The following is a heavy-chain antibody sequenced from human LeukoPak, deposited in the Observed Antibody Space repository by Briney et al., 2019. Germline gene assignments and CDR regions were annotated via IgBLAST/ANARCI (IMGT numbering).Heavy chain of an antibody. CDR1: GYTFTSYD. J-gene: IGHJ1*01. D-gene: IGHD6-19*01. V-gene: IGHV1-8*02. CDR2: MNPNNGNT. Sequence: ASVKVSCKASGYTFTSYDTNWVRQATGQGLEWMGWMNPNNGNTDYAQKFQGRVTLTRNTSISTAYMELSSLRSEDTAVYYCTRGGPVAGTHKYFQHWGQGTLVTVSS. CDR3: TRGGPVAGTHKYFQH.